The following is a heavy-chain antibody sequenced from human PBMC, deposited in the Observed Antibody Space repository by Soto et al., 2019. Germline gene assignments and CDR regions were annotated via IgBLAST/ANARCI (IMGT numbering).Heavy chain of an antibody. D-gene: IGHD2-2*01. J-gene: IGHJ5*02. V-gene: IGHV3-30*18. CDR1: GFTFSSYG. Sequence: QVQLVESGGGVVQPGRSLRLSCAASGFTFSSYGMHWVRQAPGKGLEWVAVISYDGSNKYYADSVKGRFTISRDNTKNTLYLQMNSLRAEDTAVYYCAKKRRQDIVVVSAASEFDPWGQGTLVTVSS. CDR3: AKKRRQDIVVVSAASEFDP. CDR2: ISYDGSNK.